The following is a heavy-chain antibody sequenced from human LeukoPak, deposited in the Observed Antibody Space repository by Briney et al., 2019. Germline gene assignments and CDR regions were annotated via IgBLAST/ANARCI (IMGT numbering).Heavy chain of an antibody. V-gene: IGHV4-59*08. Sequence: SETLSLTCSVSGGSISTYYWSWIRQPPGKGLEWIGYIYYSGSTSYNPSLKSRVTISVDTSKNQFSLDLSSVTAADTAVYYCARSGRGLATRFDPWGQGILVTVSS. D-gene: IGHD1-26*01. CDR3: ARSGRGLATRFDP. CDR2: IYYSGST. J-gene: IGHJ5*02. CDR1: GGSISTYY.